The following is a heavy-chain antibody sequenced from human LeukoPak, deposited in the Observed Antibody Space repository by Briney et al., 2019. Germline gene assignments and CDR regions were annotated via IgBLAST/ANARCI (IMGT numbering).Heavy chain of an antibody. CDR2: IYYSGST. CDR3: ARVVYSSSWYWFDP. CDR1: GYSIRSGSY. J-gene: IGHJ5*02. V-gene: IGHV4-38-2*01. D-gene: IGHD6-13*01. Sequence: SETLSLTCDVSGYSIRSGSYWGWIRQPPGKGLEWIGYIYYSGSTNYNPSLKSRVTISVDTSKNQFSLKLSSVTAADTAVYYCARVVYSSSWYWFDPWGQGTLVTVSS.